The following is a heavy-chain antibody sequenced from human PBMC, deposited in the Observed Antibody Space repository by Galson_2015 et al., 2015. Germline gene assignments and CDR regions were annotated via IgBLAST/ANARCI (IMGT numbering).Heavy chain of an antibody. Sequence: SLRLSCAASGFTFSDYYVAWIRQAPGKGLEWLSYISSGGSTTYHADSVKGRFTISRDNAKNALYLQVSSLTVEDTAVYYCARDESGFYFDSWGQGVLVTVSS. CDR2: ISSGGSTT. CDR1: GFTFSDYY. J-gene: IGHJ4*02. D-gene: IGHD6-25*01. CDR3: ARDESGFYFDS. V-gene: IGHV3-11*01.